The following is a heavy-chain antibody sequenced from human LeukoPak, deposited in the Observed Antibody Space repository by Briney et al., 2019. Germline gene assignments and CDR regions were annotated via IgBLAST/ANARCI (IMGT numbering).Heavy chain of an antibody. CDR3: AKDRGTSLCDAFDI. V-gene: IGHV3-23*01. CDR2: ISPGGGPT. Sequence: GGSLRLSCAGSGFPFSSHGMNWVRQALGKGLEWVSGISPGGGPTYYADSVRGRFSISRDDLKDTLYLQMKNLRAEDTAVYYCAKDRGTSLCDAFDIWGQGTMVTVSS. CDR1: GFPFSSHG. D-gene: IGHD6-25*01. J-gene: IGHJ3*02.